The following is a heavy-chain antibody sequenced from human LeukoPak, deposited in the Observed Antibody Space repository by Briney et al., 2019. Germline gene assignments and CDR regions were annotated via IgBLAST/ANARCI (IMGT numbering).Heavy chain of an antibody. CDR3: ARHYGP. J-gene: IGHJ4*02. Sequence: SETLSLTCTVSGGSISSYYWSWIRQPPGKGLEWIGSIYHSGSTYYNPSLKSRVTISVDTSKNQFSLKLNSVTATDTAVYYCARHYGPWGQGTLVTVSS. CDR2: IYHSGST. D-gene: IGHD3-10*01. V-gene: IGHV4-39*01. CDR1: GGSISSYY.